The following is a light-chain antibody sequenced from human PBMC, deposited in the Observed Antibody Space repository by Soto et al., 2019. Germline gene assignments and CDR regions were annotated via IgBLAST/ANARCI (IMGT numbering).Light chain of an antibody. J-gene: IGKJ5*01. V-gene: IGKV2-28*01. CDR3: VQVLQNPLA. Sequence: DIVMTQSPLSLPVTPGEPASISCRSSQSLLYSNGYNYLHWYLQKPGQSPQLLIYLGSNRASGVPDRFSGSGSGTEFTLKINRVEAEDVGVYYCVQVLQNPLAFGQGTRLEI. CDR2: LGS. CDR1: QSLLYSNGYNY.